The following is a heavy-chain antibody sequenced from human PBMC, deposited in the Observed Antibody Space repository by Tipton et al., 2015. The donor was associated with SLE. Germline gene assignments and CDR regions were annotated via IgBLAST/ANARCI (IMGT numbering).Heavy chain of an antibody. J-gene: IGHJ4*02. Sequence: TLSLTCTVSGGSISSGSYYWSWIRQPAGKRLEWIGHIYFSGGANYNPSLKSRVTISVNTSRNQFSLKLTSVTAADTAVYFCARSSSVRTLLWPTFAYWGQGTLVTVSS. V-gene: IGHV4-61*09. CDR1: GGSISSGSYY. D-gene: IGHD2/OR15-2a*01. CDR3: ARSSSVRTLLWPTFAY. CDR2: IYFSGGA.